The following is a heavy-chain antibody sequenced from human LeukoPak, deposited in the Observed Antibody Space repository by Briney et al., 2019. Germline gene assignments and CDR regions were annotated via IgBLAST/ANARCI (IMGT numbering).Heavy chain of an antibody. D-gene: IGHD6-19*01. CDR3: AMRIAVAGSLDY. Sequence: GGSLRLSCAASGFTFSTFAMIWVRQPPGKGLEWVSSIFPSGGEIHYADSVRGRFTISRDNSKSTLSLQMNSLRAEDTAIYYCAMRIAVAGSLDYWGQGTLVTVSS. CDR1: GFTFSTFA. V-gene: IGHV3-23*01. CDR2: IFPSGGEI. J-gene: IGHJ4*02.